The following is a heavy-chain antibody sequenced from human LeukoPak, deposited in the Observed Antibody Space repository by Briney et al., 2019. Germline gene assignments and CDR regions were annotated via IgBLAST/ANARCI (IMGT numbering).Heavy chain of an antibody. CDR2: MKPNSGTT. Sequence: ASVKVSCEASGYTFTSYDINWVRQASGQGLEWMGWMKPNSGTTGYTQKFQGRVTMTGNTSINTAYMELSSLRSEDTAVYYCAIGSFGESFPGWGQGTLVTVSS. J-gene: IGHJ4*02. CDR3: AIGSFGESFPG. CDR1: GYTFTSYD. D-gene: IGHD3-10*01. V-gene: IGHV1-8*02.